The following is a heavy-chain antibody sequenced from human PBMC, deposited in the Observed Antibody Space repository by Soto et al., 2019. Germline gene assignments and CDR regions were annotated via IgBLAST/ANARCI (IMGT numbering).Heavy chain of an antibody. J-gene: IGHJ6*02. D-gene: IGHD3-10*01. V-gene: IGHV1-69*13. CDR2: IIPIFGTA. Sequence: SVKVSCKASGGTFSSYAISWVRQAPGQGLEWMGGIIPIFGTANYVQKFQGRVTITADESTSTAYMELSSLRSEDTAVYYCARCDGANTSLLWGADYYYGMDVWGQGTTVTVS. CDR1: GGTFSSYA. CDR3: ARCDGANTSLLWGADYYYGMDV.